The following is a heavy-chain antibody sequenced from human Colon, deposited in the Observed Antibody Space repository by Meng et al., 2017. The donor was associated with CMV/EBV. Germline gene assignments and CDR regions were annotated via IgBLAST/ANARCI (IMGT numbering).Heavy chain of an antibody. J-gene: IGHJ4*02. D-gene: IGHD5-24*01. V-gene: IGHV3-23*01. CDR2: ISASGDIT. Sequence: CAASGFSISDYAMDWVRQAPGKGLEWVSVISASGDITFYTESVKGRFTIGRDTSKNTVYLQMDSLRAEDTAVYYCARAPTRKYYFHFWGQGRLVTVSS. CDR3: ARAPTRKYYFHF. CDR1: GFSISDYA.